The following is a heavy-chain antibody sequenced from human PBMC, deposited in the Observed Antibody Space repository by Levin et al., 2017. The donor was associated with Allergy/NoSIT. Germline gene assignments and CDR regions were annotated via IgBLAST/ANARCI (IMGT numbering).Heavy chain of an antibody. Sequence: GGSLRLSCAASGFTFSSYSMNWVRQTPGKGLEWVSSISTTGSYIYYADSVKGRFSVSRDNAKNSLSLHMNSLRAEDTALYYCARAATTMTDWYFDRWGRGTLVTVSS. CDR2: ISTTGSYI. V-gene: IGHV3-21*01. CDR3: ARAATTMTDWYFDR. D-gene: IGHD4-17*01. CDR1: GFTFSSYS. J-gene: IGHJ2*01.